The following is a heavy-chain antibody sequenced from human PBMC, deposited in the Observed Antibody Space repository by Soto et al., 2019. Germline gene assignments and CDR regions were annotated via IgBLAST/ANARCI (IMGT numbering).Heavy chain of an antibody. V-gene: IGHV3-23*01. Sequence: PGGSLRLSCAASGFTFSSYAMSWVRQAPGKGLEWVSVISGSCGSTYYADSVKGRFTISRDNSKNTLYLQMNSLRAEDTAVYYCAKETYYYGSGSYWALDYWGQGTLVTVS. CDR1: GFTFSSYA. J-gene: IGHJ4*02. CDR2: ISGSCGST. D-gene: IGHD3-10*01. CDR3: AKETYYYGSGSYWALDY.